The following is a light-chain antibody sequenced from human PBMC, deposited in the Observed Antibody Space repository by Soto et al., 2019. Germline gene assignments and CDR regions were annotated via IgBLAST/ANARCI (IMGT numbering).Light chain of an antibody. V-gene: IGKV1-39*01. CDR1: QTINGY. J-gene: IGKJ4*01. CDR2: GAF. Sequence: DIRMTQSPSSLSASVGDRVSITCRASQTINGYLSWFQQKPGQAPKLLIHGAFRLRSGVPSRFSGSGSGTDFTLTISSLQPEDFATYYCQQTFKTPLTFGGGTKVDIK. CDR3: QQTFKTPLT.